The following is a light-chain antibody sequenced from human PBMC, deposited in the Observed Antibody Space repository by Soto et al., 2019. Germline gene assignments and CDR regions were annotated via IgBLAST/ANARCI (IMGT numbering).Light chain of an antibody. V-gene: IGKV1-5*03. CDR3: QQFHSFSPT. CDR2: KAS. J-gene: IGKJ1*01. CDR1: QSISSW. Sequence: DIQMTQSPSTLSASVGDRVTITCRASQSISSWLAWYQQKPGKAPKLLIYKASSLESGVPSRFSVSGSGTEFTLTISSLQPDDFATYYCQQFHSFSPTFGQGTKVEIK.